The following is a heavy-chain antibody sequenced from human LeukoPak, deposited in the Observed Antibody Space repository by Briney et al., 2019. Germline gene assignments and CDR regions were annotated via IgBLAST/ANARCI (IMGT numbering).Heavy chain of an antibody. V-gene: IGHV3-74*01. CDR2: INNDGTAT. D-gene: IGHD4-17*01. J-gene: IGHJ5*02. Sequence: GGSLRLSCAASGFTFNYFWMHWVRQVPGKGLVWVSGINNDGTATYYADSVKGRFTISRDDSKNTLYLQMNSLRPEDTAVYYCARLSDYGDDNNNCFDPWGQGALVTVSS. CDR1: GFTFNYFW. CDR3: ARLSDYGDDNNNCFDP.